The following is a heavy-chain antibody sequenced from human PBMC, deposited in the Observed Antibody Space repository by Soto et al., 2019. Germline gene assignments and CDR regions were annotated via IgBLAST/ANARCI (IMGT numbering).Heavy chain of an antibody. Sequence: GGSVRLSCAASGFTFSSYGMHWVRQAPGKGLEWVAVISYDGSNKYYADSVKGRFTISRDNSKNTLYLQMNSLRAEDTAVYYCAKDVGKDSDYYNYYGMDVWGQGTTVTVSS. CDR2: ISYDGSNK. CDR3: AKDVGKDSDYYNYYGMDV. V-gene: IGHV3-30*18. J-gene: IGHJ6*02. CDR1: GFTFSSYG. D-gene: IGHD1-26*01.